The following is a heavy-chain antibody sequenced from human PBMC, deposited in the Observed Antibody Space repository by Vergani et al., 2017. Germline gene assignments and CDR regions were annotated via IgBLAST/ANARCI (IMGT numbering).Heavy chain of an antibody. D-gene: IGHD3-22*01. V-gene: IGHV1-69*01. Sequence: QVQLVQSGAEVKKPGSSVKVSCKASGGTFSSYAISWVRQAPGQGLEWMGGIIPIFGTANYAQKFQGRVTITADESTSTAYMELSSLRSEDTAVYYCGRGRNYYDSSGYKYYFDYWGQGTLVTVSS. J-gene: IGHJ4*02. CDR1: GGTFSSYA. CDR3: GRGRNYYDSSGYKYYFDY. CDR2: IIPIFGTA.